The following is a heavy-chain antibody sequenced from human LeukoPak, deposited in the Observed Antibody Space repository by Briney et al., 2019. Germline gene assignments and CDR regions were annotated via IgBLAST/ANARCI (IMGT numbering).Heavy chain of an antibody. Sequence: SETLSLTCTVSGGSISSGDYYWSWIRQPPGKGLEWIGYIYYSGSTYYNPSLKSRVTISVDTSKNQFSLKLGSVTAADTAVYYCARELRGLLLIWGQGTLVTVSS. J-gene: IGHJ4*02. CDR2: IYYSGST. D-gene: IGHD2-15*01. CDR1: GGSISSGDYY. CDR3: ARELRGLLLI. V-gene: IGHV4-30-4*08.